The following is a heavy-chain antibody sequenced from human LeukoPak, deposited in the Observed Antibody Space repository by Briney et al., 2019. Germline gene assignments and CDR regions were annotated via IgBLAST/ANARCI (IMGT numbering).Heavy chain of an antibody. Sequence: GGSLRLSRAASGFTVSSNYMSWVRQAPGKGLEWVSLIYSGGSTYYADSVKGRFTISRDNSKNTLYLQMNSLRAEDTAVYYCASKGYYYGMDVWGQGTTVTVSS. CDR3: ASKGYYYGMDV. CDR1: GFTVSSNY. J-gene: IGHJ6*02. CDR2: IYSGGST. V-gene: IGHV3-66*01.